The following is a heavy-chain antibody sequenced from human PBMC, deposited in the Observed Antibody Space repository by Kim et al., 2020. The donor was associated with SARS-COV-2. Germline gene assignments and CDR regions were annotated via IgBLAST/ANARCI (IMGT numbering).Heavy chain of an antibody. D-gene: IGHD3-16*01. CDR1: GIPFSNAW. CDR3: TPVSTR. Sequence: GGSLRLSCAVSGIPFSNAWMNWVRQTPGKGLEWIGRVKSKTDGGTVDYAAPVKGRFTISRDDSKNTLFLLMNSLKTEDSGVYYCTPVSTRWRQGTPVTLS. J-gene: IGHJ4*02. CDR2: VKSKTDGGTV. V-gene: IGHV3-15*01.